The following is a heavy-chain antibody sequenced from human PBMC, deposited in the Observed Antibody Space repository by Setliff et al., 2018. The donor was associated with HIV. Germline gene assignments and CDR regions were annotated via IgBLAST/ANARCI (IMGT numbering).Heavy chain of an antibody. CDR3: ASHFGYCSSTSCEGY. J-gene: IGHJ4*02. Sequence: SETLSLTCAVYGGSFSGYDWSWIRQPPGKGLEWIGEINHSGSTNYNPSLKSRVTISVDTSKNQFSLKLSSVTAADTAVYYCASHFGYCSSTSCEGYWGQGALVTVSS. CDR1: GGSFSGYD. V-gene: IGHV4-34*01. D-gene: IGHD2-2*01. CDR2: INHSGST.